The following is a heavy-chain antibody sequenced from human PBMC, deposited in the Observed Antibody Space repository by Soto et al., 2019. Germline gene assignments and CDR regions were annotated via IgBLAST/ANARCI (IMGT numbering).Heavy chain of an antibody. J-gene: IGHJ4*02. Sequence: LRLSCAASGFTFSSYWMQWVRQAPGKGLVWVSRINSEGTTTTYADSVKGRFTISRDNAKNTLYLQMNSLRAEDTAVYYCGRAPGGTGIVDYWGQGTLVTVSS. V-gene: IGHV3-74*01. CDR2: INSEGTTT. D-gene: IGHD7-27*01. CDR1: GFTFSSYW. CDR3: GRAPGGTGIVDY.